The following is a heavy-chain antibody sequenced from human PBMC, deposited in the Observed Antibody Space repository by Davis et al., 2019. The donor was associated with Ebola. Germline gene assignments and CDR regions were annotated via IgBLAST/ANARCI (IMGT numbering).Heavy chain of an antibody. Sequence: MPGGSLRLSCTVSGGSISSYYWSWIRQPPGKGLEWIGYIYYSGSTNYNPSLKSRVTISVDTSKNQFSLKLSSVTAADTAVYYCAREVVVAATLGDYYYYGMDVWGQGTTVTVSS. CDR1: GGSISSYY. V-gene: IGHV4-59*01. D-gene: IGHD2-15*01. CDR3: AREVVVAATLGDYYYYGMDV. CDR2: IYYSGST. J-gene: IGHJ6*02.